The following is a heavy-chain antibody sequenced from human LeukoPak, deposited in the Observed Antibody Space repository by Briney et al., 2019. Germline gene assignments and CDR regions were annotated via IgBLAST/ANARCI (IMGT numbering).Heavy chain of an antibody. CDR2: INHSGST. CDR3: ARAPFQSSGWYCDY. Sequence: PPETLSLTCAVYGGSFSGYYWSWIRQPPGKGLEWIGEINHSGSTNYNPSLKSRVTISVDTSKNQFSLKLSSVTAADTAVYYCARAPFQSSGWYCDYWGQGTLVTVSS. J-gene: IGHJ4*02. D-gene: IGHD6-19*01. CDR1: GGSFSGYY. V-gene: IGHV4-34*01.